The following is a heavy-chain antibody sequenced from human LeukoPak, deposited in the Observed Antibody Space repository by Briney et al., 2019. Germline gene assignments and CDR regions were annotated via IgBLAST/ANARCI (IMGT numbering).Heavy chain of an antibody. Sequence: ASVKVSCKSSGYTFTGCYRHGVRQAPGQGLEWMGWINPNSGGTNYAQKFQGRVTMTRDTSISTAYMELSRLRSDDTAVYYCARDQGQEWLRIEIDYYYYMDVWGKGTTVTVSS. CDR3: ARDQGQEWLRIEIDYYYYMDV. CDR2: INPNSGGT. J-gene: IGHJ6*03. D-gene: IGHD5-12*01. CDR1: GYTFTGCY. V-gene: IGHV1-2*02.